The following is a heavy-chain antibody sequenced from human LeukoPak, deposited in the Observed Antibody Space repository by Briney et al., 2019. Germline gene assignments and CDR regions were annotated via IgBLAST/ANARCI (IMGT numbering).Heavy chain of an antibody. D-gene: IGHD1-26*01. CDR1: GWSFSGYY. CDR2: IKYSGSN. Sequence: SETLSLTCAVYGWSFSGYYWSWIRQPPGKGLEWIGEIKYSGSNNYYPSLKTRVTISVDTSKNQFSLKLSSVTAADTAVYYCARVWDSSRRGYYYYMDVWGKGTTVTVSS. J-gene: IGHJ6*03. CDR3: ARVWDSSRRGYYYYMDV. V-gene: IGHV4-34*01.